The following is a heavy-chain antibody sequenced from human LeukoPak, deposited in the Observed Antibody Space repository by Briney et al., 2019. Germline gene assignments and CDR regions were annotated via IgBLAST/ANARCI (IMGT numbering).Heavy chain of an antibody. CDR2: IRYDGSNK. D-gene: IGHD5-18*01. CDR1: GFPLRSYG. J-gene: IGHJ5*02. CDR3: TRGGMGYTYGFRAPYNSFDP. Sequence: PGESLRLSCAASGFPLRSYGMHWVRQAPAKGLAGVAFIRYDGSNKYYADSVKGRFSLSRDNSKNTLYLQMDSLRAEDTALYYCTRGGMGYTYGFRAPYNSFDPWGQGTLVTVSS. V-gene: IGHV3-30*02.